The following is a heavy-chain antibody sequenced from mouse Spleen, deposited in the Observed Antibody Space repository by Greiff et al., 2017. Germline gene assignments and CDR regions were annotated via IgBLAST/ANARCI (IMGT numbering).Heavy chain of an antibody. V-gene: IGHV14-4*01. CDR2: IDPENGDT. D-gene: IGHD2-10*01. CDR1: GFPIKDDY. Sequence: EVQLQQSGAELGRQGARGKLSCPASGFPIKDDYMHWVKQSTEQGLEWIGWIDPENGDTEYASKFQGKATITADTSSSTSYLQLSSLTAEDTAVYYWPPRTYYGSTRDVWGAETTVTVSS. J-gene: IGHJ1*01. CDR3: PPRTYYGSTRDV.